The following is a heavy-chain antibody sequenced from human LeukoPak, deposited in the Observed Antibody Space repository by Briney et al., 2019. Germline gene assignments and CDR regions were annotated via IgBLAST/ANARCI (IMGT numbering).Heavy chain of an antibody. Sequence: GGSLRLSCAASGFTFSSYAMHWVRQAPGKGLEWVAVISCDGSNKYYADSVKGRFTISRGNAKNSLYLQMNSLRAEDTAVYYCARDRDSSWSSNWFDPWGQGTLVTVSS. CDR3: ARDRDSSWSSNWFDP. V-gene: IGHV3-30*04. J-gene: IGHJ5*02. CDR2: ISCDGSNK. D-gene: IGHD6-13*01. CDR1: GFTFSSYA.